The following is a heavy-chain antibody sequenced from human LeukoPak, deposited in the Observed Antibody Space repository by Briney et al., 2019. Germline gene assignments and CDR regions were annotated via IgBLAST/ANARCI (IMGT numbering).Heavy chain of an antibody. CDR3: AKAAAYNLDI. D-gene: IGHD5-24*01. Sequence: PSGTLSLTCAVSGDSITNDIWWTWVRQPPGKGLQWIGEMFSRGNIHYNPSLKDRVTILLDKSKNHFPLSLRSVTAADTAVYYCAKAAAYNLDIWGKGTTVTVSS. CDR1: GDSITNDIW. V-gene: IGHV4-4*02. J-gene: IGHJ6*04. CDR2: MFSRGNI.